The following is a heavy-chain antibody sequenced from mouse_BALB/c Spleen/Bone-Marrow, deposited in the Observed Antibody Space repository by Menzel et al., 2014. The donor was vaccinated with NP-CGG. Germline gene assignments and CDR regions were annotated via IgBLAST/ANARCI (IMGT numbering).Heavy chain of an antibody. CDR2: ISSGSSTI. Sequence: VQLQQSGGGLVQPGGSRKLSCAASGFTFSSFGMHWVRQAPEKGLEWVAYISSGSSTIYYADTVKGRFTISRDNPKNTLFLQMTSLRSEDTAMYYCARYWYFDVWGAGTTVTVSS. CDR3: ARYWYFDV. J-gene: IGHJ1*01. V-gene: IGHV5-17*02. CDR1: GFTFSSFG.